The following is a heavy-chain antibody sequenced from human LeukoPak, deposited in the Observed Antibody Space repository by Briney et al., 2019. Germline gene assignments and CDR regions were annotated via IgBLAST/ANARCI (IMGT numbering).Heavy chain of an antibody. Sequence: PGGSLRLSCAASGFTFSDYYMSWIRQAPGKGLEWVSYISSSGSTIYYADSVKGRFTISRDNAKNSLYLQVNSLRAEDTAVYYCAREEYSSSSVDYWGQGTLVTVSS. V-gene: IGHV3-11*01. CDR3: AREEYSSSSVDY. CDR1: GFTFSDYY. J-gene: IGHJ4*02. D-gene: IGHD6-6*01. CDR2: ISSSGSTI.